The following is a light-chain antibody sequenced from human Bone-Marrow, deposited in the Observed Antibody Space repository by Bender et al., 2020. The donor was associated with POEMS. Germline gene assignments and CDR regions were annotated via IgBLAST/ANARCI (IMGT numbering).Light chain of an antibody. Sequence: QSVLTQPPSVSGAPGQRVTISCTGTSSDVGSYNLVSWYQHHPGKAPKLIIYEDTNRPSGVPDRFSGSKSGTSASLAITGLQAEDEGDYYCQSYDNSLGGWVFGGGTKLTVL. CDR3: QSYDNSLGGWV. CDR2: EDT. CDR1: SSDVGSYNL. V-gene: IGLV1-40*01. J-gene: IGLJ3*02.